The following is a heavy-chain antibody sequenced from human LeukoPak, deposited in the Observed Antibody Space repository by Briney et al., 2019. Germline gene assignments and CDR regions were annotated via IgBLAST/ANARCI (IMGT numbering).Heavy chain of an antibody. D-gene: IGHD1-26*01. Sequence: GESLKISCKGSGYRFTSYWIAWVRQMPGKGLEWMGIIYPGDSDTTYSPSFQGQVTISADKSISTAYLQWSSLKASDTAMYYCARRRDLYSGSYYPFDYWGQGTLVTVSS. CDR2: IYPGDSDT. J-gene: IGHJ4*02. CDR3: ARRRDLYSGSYYPFDY. V-gene: IGHV5-51*01. CDR1: GYRFTSYW.